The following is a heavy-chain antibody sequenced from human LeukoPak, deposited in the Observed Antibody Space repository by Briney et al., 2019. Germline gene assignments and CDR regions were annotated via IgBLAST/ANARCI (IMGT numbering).Heavy chain of an antibody. Sequence: ASVKVSCKASGYTFTSYGISWVRQAPGQGLEWMGWISAYNGNTNYAQKFQGRVTMTTDTSTTTAYMELRSLRSDDTAVYYCAFCSSTSCLVSFDYWGQGTLVTVSS. D-gene: IGHD2-2*01. J-gene: IGHJ4*02. CDR3: AFCSSTSCLVSFDY. CDR1: GYTFTSYG. CDR2: ISAYNGNT. V-gene: IGHV1-18*01.